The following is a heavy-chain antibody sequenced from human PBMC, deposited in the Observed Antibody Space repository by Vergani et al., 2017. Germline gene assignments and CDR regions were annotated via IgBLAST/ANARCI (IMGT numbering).Heavy chain of an antibody. CDR3: ARVRDTLTIFGVYMDF. CDR2: IYTSGST. V-gene: IGHV4-61*02. CDR1: GGSISSGSYY. D-gene: IGHD3-3*01. Sequence: QVQLQESGPGLVKPSQTLSLTCTVSGGSISSGSYYWSWIRQPAGKGLEWIGRIYTSGSTNYNPSLKSRVTISVDASKNQFSLKLSSVTAADTAVYYCARVRDTLTIFGVYMDFWGKGTTVTVSS. J-gene: IGHJ6*03.